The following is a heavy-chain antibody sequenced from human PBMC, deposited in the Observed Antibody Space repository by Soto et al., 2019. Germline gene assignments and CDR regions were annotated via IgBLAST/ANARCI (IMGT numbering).Heavy chain of an antibody. CDR3: AQRRGVFLLGHYVFDF. CDR2: ISWDGEK. D-gene: IGHD3-16*01. V-gene: IGHV2-5*02. CDR1: GFSLNTRGLG. Sequence: SGPTLVNPTQTLTLTFTFSGFSLNTRGLGVGWIRQPPGKALEWLALISWDGEKRYRPSLKTRLTVTKDTSENQVVLTMTNMDLGDTATYYCAQRRGVFLLGHYVFDFWGQGTVLTSSS. J-gene: IGHJ4*02.